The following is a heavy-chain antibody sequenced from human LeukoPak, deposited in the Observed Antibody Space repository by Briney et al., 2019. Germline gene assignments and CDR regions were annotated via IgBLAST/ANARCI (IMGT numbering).Heavy chain of an antibody. CDR2: TSDRGDYT. J-gene: IGHJ4*02. D-gene: IGHD3-10*01. CDR1: GFTFTSYS. V-gene: IGHV3-23*01. CDR3: ARDQLWLGEIDY. Sequence: PGGSLRLSCAASGFTFTSYSMSWVRQAPGKGLEWVSGTSDRGDYTYYADSVKGRFTISRDSSKNTLFLQMNSLRAEDTAVYYCARDQLWLGEIDYWGQGTLVTVSS.